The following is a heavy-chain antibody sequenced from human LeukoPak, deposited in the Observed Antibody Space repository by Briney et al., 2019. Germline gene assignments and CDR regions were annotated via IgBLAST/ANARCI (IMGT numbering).Heavy chain of an antibody. CDR2: IYSGGST. V-gene: IGHV3-53*05. J-gene: IGHJ5*02. CDR1: GFTVSSDY. CDR3: ARNWFDP. Sequence: PGGSLRLSCAASGFTVSSDYMSWVRQAPGKGLEWVSVIYSGGSTYYADSVKGRFTISRDKSKNTVYLQMNSLRFEDTAMYYSARNWFDPWGQGTLVTVSS.